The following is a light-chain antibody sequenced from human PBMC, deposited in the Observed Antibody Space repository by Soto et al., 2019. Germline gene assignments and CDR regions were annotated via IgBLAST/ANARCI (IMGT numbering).Light chain of an antibody. V-gene: IGLV1-44*01. CDR1: SSNIGSKT. CDR2: NSY. Sequence: QAVVTQPPSASGTPGQRVTISCSGSSSNIGSKTVNWYQQVPGTVPKLLIYNSYQRPSGVPDRFSGSKSGTSASLAISGLQSEDEADYYCSAWDASLNGYVFGTGTK. CDR3: SAWDASLNGYV. J-gene: IGLJ1*01.